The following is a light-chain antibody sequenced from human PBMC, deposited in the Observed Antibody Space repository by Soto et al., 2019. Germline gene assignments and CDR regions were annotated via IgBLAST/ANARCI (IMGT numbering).Light chain of an antibody. CDR3: QQYNSYRA. CDR2: KAS. V-gene: IGKV1-5*03. CDR1: QSIDTW. J-gene: IGKJ1*01. Sequence: DIQMTQSPSILSASVGDRVTITCRASQSIDTWLAWHQQKPGKAPKLLISKASNLENGVPSRFSGSGSGTEFTLTISSLQPDDFATYYCQQYNSYRAFGQGTNVDIK.